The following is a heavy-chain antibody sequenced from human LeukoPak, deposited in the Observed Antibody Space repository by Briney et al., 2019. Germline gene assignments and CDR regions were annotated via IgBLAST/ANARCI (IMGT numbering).Heavy chain of an antibody. V-gene: IGHV3-20*04. CDR3: ARAPITSPFYFDY. CDR2: INWSGGST. Sequence: GGSLRLSCTASGYAFAEHGMSWVRQVPGKGLEWVSGINWSGGSTGYADPLRGRFTISRDNAKNSLYLQMDSLRAEDTALYYCARAPITSPFYFDYWGQGTLVTVSS. J-gene: IGHJ4*02. CDR1: GYAFAEHG. D-gene: IGHD2-2*01.